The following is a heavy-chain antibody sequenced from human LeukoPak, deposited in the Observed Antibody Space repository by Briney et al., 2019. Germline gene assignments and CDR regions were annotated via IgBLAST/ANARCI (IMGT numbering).Heavy chain of an antibody. CDR2: TRYDGRDE. CDR1: GYIFDHYG. J-gene: IGHJ6*02. V-gene: IGHV3-30*02. Sequence: GGSLRLSCAASGYIFDHYGMYWVRQAPGKGLEWVSFTRYDGRDEYYADSVQGRFTVSRDNAKNTLYLQMHSLRVEDTAMYYCARGLRDRYGMDVWGQGTTVTVSS. CDR3: ARGLRDRYGMDV.